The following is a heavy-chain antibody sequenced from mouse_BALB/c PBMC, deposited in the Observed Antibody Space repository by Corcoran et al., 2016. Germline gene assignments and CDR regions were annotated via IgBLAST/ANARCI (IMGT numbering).Heavy chain of an antibody. CDR3: ARITTATLAY. CDR2: IYWDDDK. J-gene: IGHJ3*01. V-gene: IGHV8-12*01. CDR1: GFSLSTSGMG. Sequence: QVTLKESGPGILQPSQTLSLTCSFSGFSLSTSGMGVSWIRQPSGKGLEWLAHIYWDDDKRYNPSLKSRLTISKDTSSNQVFLKITSVDTADTATYYCARITTATLAYWCQGTLVTVSA. D-gene: IGHD1-2*01.